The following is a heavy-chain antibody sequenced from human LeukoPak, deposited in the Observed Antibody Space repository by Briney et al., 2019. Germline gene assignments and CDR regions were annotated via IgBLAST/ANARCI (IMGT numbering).Heavy chain of an antibody. CDR2: IIPIFGTA. Sequence: ASVKVSCKASGGTFTSYAISWVRQAPGQGLEWMGGIIPIFGTANYAQKFQGRVTITADESTSTAYMELSSLRSEDTAVYYCARVPPEEYYYNYMDVWGKGTTVTVSS. J-gene: IGHJ6*03. CDR1: GGTFTSYA. CDR3: ARVPPEEYYYNYMDV. V-gene: IGHV1-69*13.